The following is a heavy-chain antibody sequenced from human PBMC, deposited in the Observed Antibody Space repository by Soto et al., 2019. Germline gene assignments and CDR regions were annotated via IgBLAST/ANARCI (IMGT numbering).Heavy chain of an antibody. CDR3: ASNQAAAGSLYYFDY. V-gene: IGHV1-69*13. J-gene: IGHJ4*02. CDR2: IIPIFGTA. D-gene: IGHD6-13*01. CDR1: GGTFSSYA. Sequence: GASVKVSCKASGGTFSSYAISWVRQAPGQGLEWMGGIIPIFGTANYAQKFQGRVTITADESTSTANMELSSLRSEDTAVYYCASNQAAAGSLYYFDYWGQGTLVTVSS.